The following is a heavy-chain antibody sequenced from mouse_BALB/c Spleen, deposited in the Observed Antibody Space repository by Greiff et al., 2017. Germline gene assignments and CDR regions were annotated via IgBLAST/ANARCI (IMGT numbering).Heavy chain of an antibody. CDR3: AREDYDDAMDY. CDR2: INSNGGST. Sequence: DVMLVESGGGLVKPGGSLKLSCAASGFTFSSYGMSWVRQTPDKRLELVATINSNGGSTYYPDSVKGRFTISRDNAKNTLYLQMSSLKSEDTAMYYCAREDYDDAMDYWGQGTSVTVSS. D-gene: IGHD2-4*01. CDR1: GFTFSSYG. J-gene: IGHJ4*01. V-gene: IGHV5-6-3*01.